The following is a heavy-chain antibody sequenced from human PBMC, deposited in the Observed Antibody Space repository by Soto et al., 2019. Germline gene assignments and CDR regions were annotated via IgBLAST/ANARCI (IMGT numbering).Heavy chain of an antibody. CDR2: INSDGSHT. CDR3: AKEVDYGDDAGENWFDS. J-gene: IGHJ5*01. CDR1: GFTFFAYW. Sequence: EVQLVESGGGLVQPGGSLRLSCAASGFTFFAYWIHWVRQVPGKGLVWVSRINSDGSHTSYADSVRGRFTISRDNSKNTVYLRMISLTAEDTAVYYWAKEVDYGDDAGENWFDSWGQGSLVTVSS. V-gene: IGHV3-74*01. D-gene: IGHD4-17*01.